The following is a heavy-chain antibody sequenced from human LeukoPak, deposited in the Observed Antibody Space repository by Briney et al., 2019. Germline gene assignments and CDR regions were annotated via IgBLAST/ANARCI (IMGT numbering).Heavy chain of an antibody. J-gene: IGHJ4*02. D-gene: IGHD4-17*01. CDR1: GFTLTNHG. CDR3: ARDIYGDYYYDY. V-gene: IGHV3-21*01. CDR2: ISSSSSYI. Sequence: GGSLRLSCAVSGFTLTNHGVSWVRQAPGKGLEWVSSISSSSSYIYYADSVKGRFTISRDNAKNSLYLQMNSLRAEDTAVYYCARDIYGDYYYDYWGQGTLVTVSS.